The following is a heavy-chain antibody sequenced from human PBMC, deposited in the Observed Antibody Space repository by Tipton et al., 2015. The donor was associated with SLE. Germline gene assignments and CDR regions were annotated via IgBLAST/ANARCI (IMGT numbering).Heavy chain of an antibody. Sequence: LRLSCTVSGGSISNYYWSWIRQPPGKGLEWIGYISYSGSTNYNPSLKSRVTISVDTSKNQFSLNLSSVTAADTAVYYCARLGRRWLPMGDDYWGQGTLVTVSS. CDR2: ISYSGST. V-gene: IGHV4-59*01. J-gene: IGHJ4*02. D-gene: IGHD5-24*01. CDR1: GGSISNYY. CDR3: ARLGRRWLPMGDDY.